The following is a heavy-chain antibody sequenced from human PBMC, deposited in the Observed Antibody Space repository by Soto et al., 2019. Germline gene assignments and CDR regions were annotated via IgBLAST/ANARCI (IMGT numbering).Heavy chain of an antibody. V-gene: IGHV5-10-1*01. Sequence: PGESLKISCQGSGYIFASYWITWVRQLPGKGLERVGKIDPSDSYTYYSPSFQGHVTISADTSLNTAYLQWSSLRASDTAMYYCARHSGSSLPDDYWGQGSRVTVSS. CDR3: ARHSGSSLPDDY. D-gene: IGHD1-26*01. J-gene: IGHJ4*02. CDR2: IDPSDSYT. CDR1: GYIFASYW.